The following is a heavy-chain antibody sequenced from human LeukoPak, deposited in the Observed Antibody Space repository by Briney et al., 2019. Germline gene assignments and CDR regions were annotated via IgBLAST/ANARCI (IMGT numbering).Heavy chain of an antibody. CDR2: INPNSGGT. V-gene: IGHV1-2*02. CDR3: ARDDGFCRGVACYGKFDY. J-gene: IGHJ4*02. D-gene: IGHD2-15*01. Sequence: ASVKVSCKASGYTFTGYYLHWVRQAPGQGLEWMGWINPNSGGTNYAQKFQGRVTMTRDTSISTAYMELSRLTSDDTAGYYCARDDGFCRGVACYGKFDYWGQGTLVTVSS. CDR1: GYTFTGYY.